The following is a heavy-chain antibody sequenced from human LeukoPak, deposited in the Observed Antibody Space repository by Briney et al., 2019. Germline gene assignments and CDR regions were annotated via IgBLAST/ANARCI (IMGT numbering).Heavy chain of an antibody. CDR2: TYYRSKWYN. Sequence: SQTLSLTCAISGDSVSSNSAAWNWIRQSPSRGLEWLGRTYYRSKWYNDYAVSVKSRITINPDTSKNQFSLKLSSVTAADTAVYYCARFLVAATPYYYYYGMDVWGQGTTVTVSS. CDR3: ARFLVAATPYYYYYGMDV. J-gene: IGHJ6*02. V-gene: IGHV6-1*01. D-gene: IGHD2-15*01. CDR1: GDSVSSNSAA.